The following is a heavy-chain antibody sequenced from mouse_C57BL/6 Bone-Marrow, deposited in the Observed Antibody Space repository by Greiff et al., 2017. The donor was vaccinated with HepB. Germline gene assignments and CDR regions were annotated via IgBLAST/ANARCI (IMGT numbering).Heavy chain of an antibody. Sequence: EVKLMESGGDLVKPGGSLKLSCAASGFTFSSYGMSWVRQTPDKRLEWVATISSGGSYTYYPDSVKGRFTISRDNAKNTLYLQMSSRKSEDTAMYYCARQYYGSSLYYAMDYWGQGTSVTVSS. CDR2: ISSGGSYT. V-gene: IGHV5-6*01. CDR3: ARQYYGSSLYYAMDY. D-gene: IGHD1-1*01. J-gene: IGHJ4*01. CDR1: GFTFSSYG.